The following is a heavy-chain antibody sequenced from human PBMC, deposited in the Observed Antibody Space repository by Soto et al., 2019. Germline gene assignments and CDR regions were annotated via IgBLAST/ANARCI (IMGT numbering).Heavy chain of an antibody. CDR1: GGSISSGYYY. CDR3: ARDLGGSYYVYYYYGMDV. J-gene: IGHJ6*02. V-gene: IGHV4-30-4*01. CDR2: IYYSGNT. D-gene: IGHD1-26*01. Sequence: SETLSLTCSVSGGSISSGYYYWSWIRQPRGKGLEWIGNIYYSGNTYYNPSLKSRLIISIDNAKNSLYLQMNSLRAEDTAVSYCARDLGGSYYVYYYYGMDVWGQGTTVTVSS.